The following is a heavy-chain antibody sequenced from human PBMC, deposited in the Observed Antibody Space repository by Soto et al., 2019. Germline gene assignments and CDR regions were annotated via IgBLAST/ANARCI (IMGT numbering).Heavy chain of an antibody. CDR1: GFTFSSYG. D-gene: IGHD2-21*02. CDR3: ARDRVVTAIYYYYYGMDV. Sequence: GGSLRLSCAASGFTFSSYGMHWVRQAPGKGLEWVAVIWYDGSNKYYADSVKGRFTISRDNSKNTLYLQMNSLRAEDTAVYYCARDRVVTAIYYYYYGMDVWGQGTTVTVS. J-gene: IGHJ6*02. V-gene: IGHV3-33*01. CDR2: IWYDGSNK.